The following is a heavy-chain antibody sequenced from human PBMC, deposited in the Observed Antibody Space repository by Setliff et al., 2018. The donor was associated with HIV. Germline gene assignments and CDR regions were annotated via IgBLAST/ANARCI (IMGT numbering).Heavy chain of an antibody. J-gene: IGHJ4*02. Sequence: GGSLRLPCAASGLGFSDSFVHWVRQAPGKGLEWVGHIRTKSRSYATAYVASVEGRFTISRDDSKNTANLQMNSLRIEDTAVYYCSVQTVSVCDYWGQGSLVTVSS. V-gene: IGHV3-73*01. CDR3: SVQTVSVCDY. D-gene: IGHD6-19*01. CDR2: IRTKSRSYAT. CDR1: GLGFSDSF.